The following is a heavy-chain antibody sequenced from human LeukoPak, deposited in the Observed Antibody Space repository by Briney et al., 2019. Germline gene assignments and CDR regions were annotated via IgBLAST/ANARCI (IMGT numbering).Heavy chain of an antibody. V-gene: IGHV5-51*01. Sequence: GESLKISCQGSGYRFTSYWIGWVRQLPGKGLEWMGIIYPGDSDTRYSPSFQGQVTISADKSISTAYLQWSSLKASDTAMYYCARTAVEMATIRNFDYWGQGTLVTVSS. CDR1: GYRFTSYW. D-gene: IGHD5-24*01. CDR2: IYPGDSDT. CDR3: ARTAVEMATIRNFDY. J-gene: IGHJ4*02.